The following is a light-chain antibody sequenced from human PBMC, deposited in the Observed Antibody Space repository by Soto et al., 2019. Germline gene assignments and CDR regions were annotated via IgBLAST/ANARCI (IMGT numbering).Light chain of an antibody. Sequence: EVVLTQSPGTLSLSPGERATLSCRASQSFRGLLAWYQQKPCQAPRLLTYDAYNRATGIPPRFSGSGSGTDFTITISSLEPEDSAVYYCQQRNMWPIKFGQGTRLEIK. CDR3: QQRNMWPIK. J-gene: IGKJ5*01. CDR1: QSFRGL. V-gene: IGKV3-11*01. CDR2: DAY.